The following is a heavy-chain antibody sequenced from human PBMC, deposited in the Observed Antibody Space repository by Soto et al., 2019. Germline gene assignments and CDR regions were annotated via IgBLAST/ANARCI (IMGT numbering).Heavy chain of an antibody. CDR2: ISGSGYST. Sequence: EVQLLESGGGLVHPGGSLRLSCAASGFSFSSNAMSWVRQAPGKGLEWVSAISGSGYSTFYADSVKGRFTISRDNSKNTRSLQTTSLRGEDAAGYYCAKGGEVNTWVPFDYWGQGILVTVSS. CDR3: AKGGEVNTWVPFDY. D-gene: IGHD1-1*01. J-gene: IGHJ4*02. V-gene: IGHV3-23*01. CDR1: GFSFSSNA.